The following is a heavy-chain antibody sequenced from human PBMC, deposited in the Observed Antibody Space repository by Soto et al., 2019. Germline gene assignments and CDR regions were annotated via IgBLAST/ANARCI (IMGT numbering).Heavy chain of an antibody. CDR2: ISTSGGT. J-gene: IGHJ5*02. CDR3: TRGAGPPWFDP. Sequence: QVQLQESGPGLVKPSETLSLTCTVSGGSISLYFWSWIRQPAGKGLEWIGRISTSGGTNYNPSLESRVTMSVDKSKNQFSLKLSSVTAADTAVYYCTRGAGPPWFDPCGQGTLVTVSS. V-gene: IGHV4-4*07. CDR1: GGSISLYF.